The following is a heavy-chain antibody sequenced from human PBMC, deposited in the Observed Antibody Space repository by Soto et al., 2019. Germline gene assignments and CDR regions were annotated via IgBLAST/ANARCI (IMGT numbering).Heavy chain of an antibody. CDR3: ARLARWNPPGFDP. Sequence: GESLKISCNGSGYIFTSYWISWVRQMPGKGLEWMGRIDPSDSYTNYSPSFQGHVTISADKSISTAYLQWSSLKASDTAMYYCARLARWNPPGFDPWGQGTLVTVSS. CDR1: GYIFTSYW. J-gene: IGHJ5*02. V-gene: IGHV5-10-1*01. D-gene: IGHD1-1*01. CDR2: IDPSDSYT.